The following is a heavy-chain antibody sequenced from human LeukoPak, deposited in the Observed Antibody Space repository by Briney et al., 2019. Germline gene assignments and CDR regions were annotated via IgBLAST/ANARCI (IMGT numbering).Heavy chain of an antibody. CDR3: ARDLSYTSLDY. D-gene: IGHD2-2*02. Sequence: RGSPCLSCVASGFTFTNNGFHWVCQAPGKGLEWVAAIWSDGSKKYYADSVKGRFTISKDNSKNTLYLQMNSLRAEDTAVYYCARDLSYTSLDYGGQGTLVTVSS. CDR1: GFTFTNNG. J-gene: IGHJ4*02. V-gene: IGHV3-33*01. CDR2: IWSDGSKK.